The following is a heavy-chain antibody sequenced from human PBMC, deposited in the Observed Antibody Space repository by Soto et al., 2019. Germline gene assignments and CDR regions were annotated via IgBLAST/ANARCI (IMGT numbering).Heavy chain of an antibody. CDR2: IYHNGTT. V-gene: IGHV4-4*02. CDR3: ARGPQY. Sequence: NPSETLSLTCAVSGGSIISTHWWTWVRQSPGKGLEWIGEIYHNGTTNYNPSLKSRLTISVDTSKNHFSLILTPVTVRDTATYFCARGPQYWGPGKLVTVSS. CDR1: GGSIISTHW. J-gene: IGHJ4*02.